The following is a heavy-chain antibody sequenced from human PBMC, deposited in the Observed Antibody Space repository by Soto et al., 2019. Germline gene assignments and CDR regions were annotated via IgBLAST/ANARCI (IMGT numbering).Heavy chain of an antibody. CDR2: INPSGGST. J-gene: IGHJ6*02. CDR3: ARDSLYYYDSSGPYGMDV. V-gene: IGHV1-46*01. D-gene: IGHD3-22*01. CDR1: GYTFTSYY. Sequence: GASVKVSCKASGYTFTSYYMHWVRQAPGQGLEWMGIINPSGGSTSYAQKFQGRVTMTRDTSTSTVYMELSSLRSEDTALYYCARDSLYYYDSSGPYGMDVWGQGTTVTVSS.